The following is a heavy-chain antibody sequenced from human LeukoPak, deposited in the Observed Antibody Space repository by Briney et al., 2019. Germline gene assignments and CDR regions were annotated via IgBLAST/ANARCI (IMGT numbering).Heavy chain of an antibody. CDR3: AASGRSYLDY. CDR1: GFTFSTYW. Sequence: QPGGSLSLSRAASGFTFSTYWMHWVRQAPGKGLVSVSRIKSDGSRTAYADSVKGRYTISRDNAKNTLYLQMNSLRADDTAVYYCAASGRSYLDYWGQGTLVTVSS. J-gene: IGHJ4*02. D-gene: IGHD5-12*01. CDR2: IKSDGSRT. V-gene: IGHV3-74*01.